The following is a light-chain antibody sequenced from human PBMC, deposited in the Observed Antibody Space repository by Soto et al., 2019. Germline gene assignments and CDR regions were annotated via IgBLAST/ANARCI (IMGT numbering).Light chain of an antibody. J-gene: IGKJ1*01. Sequence: EIVLTQSPGTLSLSPGERATLSCRTSQSVNNNYLAWYQQKPGQAPRLLIYDTSNRATGIPARFSGSGSGTDFTLTISSLEPEDFAVYYCQQRSNWSWTFGQGTKV. V-gene: IGKV3D-20*02. CDR1: QSVNNNY. CDR2: DTS. CDR3: QQRSNWSWT.